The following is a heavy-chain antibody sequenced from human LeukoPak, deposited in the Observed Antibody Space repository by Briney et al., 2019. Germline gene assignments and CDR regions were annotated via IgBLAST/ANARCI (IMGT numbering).Heavy chain of an antibody. J-gene: IGHJ3*02. D-gene: IGHD6-19*01. Sequence: ASVKVSCNTSGYSFTSYDINWVRQAPGQGLEWMGWVNPKSGNTGYKQKFQARVTITRDTSISAAYMELRSLRSDDTAVYYCARGLQENLAWLQAFSAFDIWGQGTMVTVSS. CDR3: ARGLQENLAWLQAFSAFDI. V-gene: IGHV1-8*03. CDR2: VNPKSGNT. CDR1: GYSFTSYD.